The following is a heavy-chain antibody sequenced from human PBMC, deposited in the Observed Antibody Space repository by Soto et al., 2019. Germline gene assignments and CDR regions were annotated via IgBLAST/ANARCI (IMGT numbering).Heavy chain of an antibody. V-gene: IGHV4-30-4*01. Sequence: PSETLSLTCTVSGGSINSGGYCWSWIRQHPGKGLDWIGCISYGGSTSYNPSLKSRVTISVDTSKNQFSLKLSSVTAADTAVYYCARYPRFVFTAYFDYWGQGTLVTVSS. CDR1: GGSINSGGYC. CDR3: ARYPRFVFTAYFDY. J-gene: IGHJ4*02. CDR2: ISYGGST. D-gene: IGHD6-6*01.